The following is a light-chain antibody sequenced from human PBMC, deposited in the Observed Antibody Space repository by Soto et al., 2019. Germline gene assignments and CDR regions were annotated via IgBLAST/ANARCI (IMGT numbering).Light chain of an antibody. J-gene: IGLJ1*01. CDR2: DVT. V-gene: IGLV2-14*01. CDR1: SRDVGAYNY. Sequence: QSALTQPASVSGSPGHSITISCTGTSRDVGAYNYVSWYQQHPGKAPKLMVYDVTNRPSGVSDRFSGSKSGNTASLTISGLQAEDEADYFCSSHSNITPYVFGTGTQLTVL. CDR3: SSHSNITPYV.